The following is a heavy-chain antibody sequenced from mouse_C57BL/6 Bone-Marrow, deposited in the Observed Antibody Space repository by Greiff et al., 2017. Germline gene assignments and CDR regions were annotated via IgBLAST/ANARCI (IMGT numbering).Heavy chain of an antibody. D-gene: IGHD2-10*01. J-gene: IGHJ1*03. CDR3: ARRVLLLNWYFDV. CDR2: IYPGSGNT. CDR1: GYTFTDYY. Sequence: QVQLQQSGAELVRPGASVKLSCKASGYTFTDYYINWVKQRPGQGLEWIARIYPGSGNTYYNEKFKGKATLTAEKSSSTAYMQLSSLTSEDSAVYFCARRVLLLNWYFDVWGTGTTVTVSS. V-gene: IGHV1-76*01.